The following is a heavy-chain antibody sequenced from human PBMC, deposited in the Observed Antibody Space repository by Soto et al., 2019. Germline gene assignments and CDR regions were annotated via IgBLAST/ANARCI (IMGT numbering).Heavy chain of an antibody. CDR2: IYHSGST. Sequence: SSETLSLTCAVSGGSISSSNWWSWVRQPPGKGLEGIGEIYHSGSTNYNPSLKSRVNISVDKSKNQFSLKLSSVTAADTAVYYCARDAKDFSSGWTYYYYYYGMDVWGQGTTVTVSS. CDR3: ARDAKDFSSGWTYYYYYYGMDV. CDR1: GGSISSSNW. V-gene: IGHV4-4*02. D-gene: IGHD6-19*01. J-gene: IGHJ6*02.